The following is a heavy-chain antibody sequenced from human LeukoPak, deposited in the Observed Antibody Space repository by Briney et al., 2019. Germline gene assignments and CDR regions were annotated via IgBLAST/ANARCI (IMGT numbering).Heavy chain of an antibody. Sequence: PGGSLRLSCAASGFTFSSYWMSWVRQAPGKGLEWVSAISGSGGSTYYADSVKGRFTISRDNSKNTLYLQMNSLRAEDTAVYYCAKVNSMIVVFAYYYYMDVWGKGTTVTVSS. CDR2: ISGSGGST. J-gene: IGHJ6*03. CDR1: GFTFSSYW. D-gene: IGHD3-22*01. V-gene: IGHV3-23*01. CDR3: AKVNSMIVVFAYYYYMDV.